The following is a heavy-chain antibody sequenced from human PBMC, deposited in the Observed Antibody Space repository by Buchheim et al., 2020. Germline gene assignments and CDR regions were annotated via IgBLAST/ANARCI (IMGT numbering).Heavy chain of an antibody. V-gene: IGHV1-46*01. CDR1: GYAFMNYY. CDR3: ARDISSALRYFDL. D-gene: IGHD6-19*01. J-gene: IGHJ2*01. CDR2: INPSDGSA. Sequence: QVQLVQSGAEVKKPGASVKVSCKASGYAFMNYYMHWVRQAPGQGLEWMGIINPSDGSASYAQTFQDRVTMTRDTSTPTVYMKLMSLRSEDTAVYYCARDISSALRYFDLWGRGTL.